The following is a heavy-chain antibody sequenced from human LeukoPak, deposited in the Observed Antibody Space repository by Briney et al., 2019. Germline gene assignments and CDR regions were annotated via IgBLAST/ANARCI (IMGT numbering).Heavy chain of an antibody. J-gene: IGHJ4*02. Sequence: GAPVKVSCKASGYTFTSYAVHWVRQAPGQRLEWMGWINAGNGNTKYSQKFQGRVTITRDTSASTAYMELSSLRSEDTAVYYCARVYKRGYSYPPGYWGQGTLVTVSS. CDR1: GYTFTSYA. CDR2: INAGNGNT. V-gene: IGHV1-3*01. CDR3: ARVYKRGYSYPPGY. D-gene: IGHD5-18*01.